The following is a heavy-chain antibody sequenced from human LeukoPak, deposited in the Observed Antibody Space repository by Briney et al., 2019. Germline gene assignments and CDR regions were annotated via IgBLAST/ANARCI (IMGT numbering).Heavy chain of an antibody. CDR3: ARDFGDYVGDAFDI. V-gene: IGHV1-2*02. D-gene: IGHD3-10*01. CDR2: INPNSGGT. CDR1: GYTFTGYY. J-gene: IGHJ3*02. Sequence: ASVKVSCKASGYTFTGYYMHWVRQAPGQGLEWMGWINPNSGGTNYAQKFQGRVTMTRDTSISTAYMELRSLRSDDTAVYYCARDFGDYVGDAFDIWGQGTMVTVSS.